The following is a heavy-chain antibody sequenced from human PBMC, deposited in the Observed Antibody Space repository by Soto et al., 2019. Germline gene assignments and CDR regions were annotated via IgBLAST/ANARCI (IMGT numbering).Heavy chain of an antibody. CDR2: ISAYNGNT. V-gene: IGHV1-18*01. J-gene: IGHJ3*02. D-gene: IGHD3-16*01. CDR1: GYTFTSYG. CDR3: AGGAGDWRLLPRPLDAFDI. Sequence: QVQLVQSGAEVKKPGASVKVSCKASGYTFTSYGISWVRQAPGQGLEWMGWISAYNGNTNYAQKLQGRVTMTTDTSTSTAYMELRSLRSDDTAVYYCAGGAGDWRLLPRPLDAFDIWGQGTMVTVSS.